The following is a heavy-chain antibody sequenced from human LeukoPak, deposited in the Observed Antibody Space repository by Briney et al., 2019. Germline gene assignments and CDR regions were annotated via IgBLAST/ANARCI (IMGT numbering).Heavy chain of an antibody. CDR3: ARDGSSSWYSFDY. V-gene: IGHV4-30-2*01. CDR2: IYHSGST. CDR1: GGSISSGGYY. D-gene: IGHD6-13*01. Sequence: SETLSLTCTVSGGSISSGGYYWSWIRQPPGKGLEWIGYIYHSGSTYYNPSLKSRVTISVDRSKNQFSLKLSSVTAADTAVYYCARDGSSSWYSFDYWGQGTLVTVSS. J-gene: IGHJ4*02.